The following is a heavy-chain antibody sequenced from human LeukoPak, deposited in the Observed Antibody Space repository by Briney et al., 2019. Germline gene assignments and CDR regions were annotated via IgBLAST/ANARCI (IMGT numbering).Heavy chain of an antibody. CDR3: ARRRYCSGGSCYSYARQKEYYFDY. CDR2: INHSGST. Sequence: SETLSLTCTVSGASLSSGSYYWSWIRQPPGKGLEWIGEINHSGSTNYNPSLKSRVTISVDTSKNQFSLKLSSVTAADTAVYYCARRRYCSGGSCYSYARQKEYYFDYWGQGTLVTVSS. V-gene: IGHV4-39*07. J-gene: IGHJ4*02. D-gene: IGHD2-15*01. CDR1: GASLSSGSYY.